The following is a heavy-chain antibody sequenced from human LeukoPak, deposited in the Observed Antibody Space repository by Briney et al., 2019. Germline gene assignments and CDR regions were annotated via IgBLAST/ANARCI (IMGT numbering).Heavy chain of an antibody. J-gene: IGHJ4*02. D-gene: IGHD5-12*01. CDR3: ARDIVATISGDY. CDR2: IYYSGST. Sequence: SETLSPTCTVSGGSISSSSYYWGWIRQPPGQGLEWIGSIYYSGSTYYNPSLKSRVTISVDTSKNQFSLKLSSVTAADTAVYYCARDIVATISGDYWGQGTLVTVSS. CDR1: GGSISSSSYY. V-gene: IGHV4-39*01.